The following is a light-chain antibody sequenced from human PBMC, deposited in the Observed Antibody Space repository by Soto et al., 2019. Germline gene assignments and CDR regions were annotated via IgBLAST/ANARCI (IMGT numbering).Light chain of an antibody. CDR2: TTT. CDR1: QSVRSY. CDR3: QQYNSFIWT. J-gene: IGKJ1*01. Sequence: DIQMTQSPSSLSASVGDTITITCRASQSVRSYLNWYQQKPGKAPDLLIYTTTSLKSGVPSRFSGSGSGTEFNLTISSLQPEDFATYYCQQYNSFIWTFGQGTTVDIK. V-gene: IGKV1-5*03.